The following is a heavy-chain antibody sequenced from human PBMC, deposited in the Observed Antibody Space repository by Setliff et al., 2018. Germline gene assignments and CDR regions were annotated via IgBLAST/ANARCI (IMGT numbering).Heavy chain of an antibody. J-gene: IGHJ4*02. D-gene: IGHD6-19*01. V-gene: IGHV3-48*03. CDR3: ARYSSGWFFDY. CDR2: ISSSGSTI. CDR1: GFTFSTYE. Sequence: GGSLRLSCAASGFTFSTYEMNWVRQAPGKGLEWVSYISSSGSTIYYVDSVKGRFTISRDNAKNSLYLQMNSLRAEDTAVYYCARYSSGWFFDYWGQGTPVTVAS.